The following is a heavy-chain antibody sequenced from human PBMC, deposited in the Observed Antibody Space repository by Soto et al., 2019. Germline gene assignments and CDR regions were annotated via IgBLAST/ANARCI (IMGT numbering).Heavy chain of an antibody. CDR3: ARADDYGDYVGLYGMDV. CDR1: GFTFSSYA. D-gene: IGHD4-17*01. V-gene: IGHV3-30-3*01. Sequence: LSLSCAASGFTFSSYAMHWVRQAPGKGLEWVAVISYDGSNKYYADSVKGRFTISRDNSKNTLYLQMNSLRAEDTAVYYCARADDYGDYVGLYGMDVWGQGTTVTVSS. J-gene: IGHJ6*02. CDR2: ISYDGSNK.